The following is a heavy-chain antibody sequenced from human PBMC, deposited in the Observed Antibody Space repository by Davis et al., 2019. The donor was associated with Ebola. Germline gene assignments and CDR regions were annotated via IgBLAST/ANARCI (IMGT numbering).Heavy chain of an antibody. V-gene: IGHV5-51*01. Sequence: PGGSLRLSCEGSGYGFYGFWNGWVRQMPGKGLEWMGLLYPDRSETRYSPSFQGQVTISADKSISIAYLQWSSLKASDSAIYYCARRASTSEWFGPWGQGTLVTVSS. D-gene: IGHD2-2*01. J-gene: IGHJ5*02. CDR3: ARRASTSEWFGP. CDR2: LYPDRSET. CDR1: GYGFYGFW.